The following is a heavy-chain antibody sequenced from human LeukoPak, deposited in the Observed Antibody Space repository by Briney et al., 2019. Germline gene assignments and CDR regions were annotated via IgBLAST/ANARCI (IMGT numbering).Heavy chain of an antibody. V-gene: IGHV1-18*01. CDR2: ISAYNGNT. CDR1: GYTFTSYG. Sequence: ASVKVSRKASGYTFTSYGISWVRQAPGQGLEWMGWISAYNGNTNYAQKLQGRVTMTTDTSTGTAYMELRSLRTDDTAVYYCARGYYDFWSGYGFDPWGQGTLVTVSS. J-gene: IGHJ5*02. CDR3: ARGYYDFWSGYGFDP. D-gene: IGHD3-3*01.